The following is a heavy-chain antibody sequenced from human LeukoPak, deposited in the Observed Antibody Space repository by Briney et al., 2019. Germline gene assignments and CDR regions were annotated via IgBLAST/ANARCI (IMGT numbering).Heavy chain of an antibody. Sequence: SETLSLTCTVSGGSISSGGYYWSWIRQHPGKGLEWIGYIYYSGSTYYNPSLKSRVTISVDTSKNQFSLKLSSVTAADTAVYYCARDYSGRDWSDGSNWFDPWGQGTLVTVSS. CDR2: IYYSGST. J-gene: IGHJ5*02. V-gene: IGHV4-31*03. CDR1: GGSISSGGYY. CDR3: ARDYSGRDWSDGSNWFDP. D-gene: IGHD1-1*01.